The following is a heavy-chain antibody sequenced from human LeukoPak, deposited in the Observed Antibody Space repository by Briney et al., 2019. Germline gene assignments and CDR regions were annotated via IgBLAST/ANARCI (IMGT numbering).Heavy chain of an antibody. Sequence: GGSLRLSCAASGFTFSSYEMNWVRQAPGKGLEWVSGINWNGGSTGYADSVKGRFTISRDNAKNSLYLQMNSLRAEDTALYYCASFPYVVVTAGYFQHWGQGTLVTVSS. CDR3: ASFPYVVVTAGYFQH. V-gene: IGHV3-20*04. J-gene: IGHJ1*01. CDR1: GFTFSSYE. CDR2: INWNGGST. D-gene: IGHD2-21*02.